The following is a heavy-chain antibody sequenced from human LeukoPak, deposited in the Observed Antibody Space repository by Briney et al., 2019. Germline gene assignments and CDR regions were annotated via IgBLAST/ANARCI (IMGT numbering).Heavy chain of an antibody. J-gene: IGHJ6*03. D-gene: IGHD2-8*01. V-gene: IGHV1-3*03. CDR3: VRGVPGVYFYYYMDV. CDR2: IYGDNGDT. CDR1: GYSFTSYA. Sequence: ASVTVSCKASGYSFTSYAMNWVRLAPGQRLEWMGWIYGDNGDTKYSQEFQGRVTITRDTSASTAYMELSSLRSEDMAVYYCVRGVPGVYFYYYMDVWGKGTTVTVSS.